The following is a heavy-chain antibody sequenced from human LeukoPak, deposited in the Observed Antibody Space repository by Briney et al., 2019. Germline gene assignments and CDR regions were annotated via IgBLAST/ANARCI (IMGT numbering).Heavy chain of an antibody. Sequence: GGSLSLSLVGSGFTYSNYWMHWVRQAPGKGPVWVSRINPDGTTTDYADSVKGRFTISRDNAKNLLYLQMNGLRADDTAVYYCAKDFSWTTADRWGQGTLVTVSS. CDR1: GFTYSNYW. J-gene: IGHJ5*02. D-gene: IGHD3/OR15-3a*01. V-gene: IGHV3-74*01. CDR2: INPDGTTT. CDR3: AKDFSWTTADR.